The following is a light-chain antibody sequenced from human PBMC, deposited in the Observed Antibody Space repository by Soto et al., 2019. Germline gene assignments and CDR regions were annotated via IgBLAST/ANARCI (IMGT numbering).Light chain of an antibody. CDR3: QQCNNWPLT. CDR2: NAS. CDR1: QSVSNI. J-gene: IGKJ4*01. Sequence: EIVMTQSPATLSVSPGERATLSCRASQSVSNILAWYQQKPGQAPRLLIYNASTRATGIPARFSGSGSGTEFTLTISSLQSEDFAVYYCQQCNNWPLTFGGGTKVDIK. V-gene: IGKV3-15*01.